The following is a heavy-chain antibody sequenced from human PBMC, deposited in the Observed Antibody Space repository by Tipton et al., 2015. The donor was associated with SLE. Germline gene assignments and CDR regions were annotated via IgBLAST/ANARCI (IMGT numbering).Heavy chain of an antibody. CDR3: VRVQTGFSSLFDY. CDR1: GFTFSDYY. CDR2: ISSSSSYT. V-gene: IGHV3-11*06. Sequence: SLRLSCAASGFTFSDYYMSWIRQAPGKGLEWVSYISSSSSYTKYADSVKGRFTISRDNAKNSLFLQMNSLRAEDTAVYYCVRVQTGFSSLFDYWGQGTLVTVSS. J-gene: IGHJ4*02. D-gene: IGHD3-3*01.